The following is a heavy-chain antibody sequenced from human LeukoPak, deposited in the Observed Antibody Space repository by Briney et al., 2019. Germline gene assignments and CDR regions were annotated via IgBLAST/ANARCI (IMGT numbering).Heavy chain of an antibody. Sequence: PSETLSLTCTVSGGSIRSYYWSWIRRSAGKGLEWIGRIYSSGSTNYNPSLKSRVTMSVDTSKNQFSLKLNSVTGADTAVYYCARDQVVAAAGYIDYWGQGNLVTVSS. J-gene: IGHJ4*02. CDR3: ARDQVVAAAGYIDY. CDR2: IYSSGST. D-gene: IGHD6-13*01. CDR1: GGSIRSYY. V-gene: IGHV4-4*07.